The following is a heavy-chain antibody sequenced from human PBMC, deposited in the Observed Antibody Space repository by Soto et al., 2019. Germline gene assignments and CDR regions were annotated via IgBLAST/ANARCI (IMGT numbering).Heavy chain of an antibody. Sequence: ASVKVSCKASGYTFTSYGISWVRQAPGQGLEWMGWISAYNGNTNYAQKLQGRVTMTTDTSTSTAYMELRSLRSDDTAVCYCARDAQFYGPYWYFDLWGRGTLVTVSS. CDR3: ARDAQFYGPYWYFDL. J-gene: IGHJ2*01. D-gene: IGHD4-17*01. CDR2: ISAYNGNT. CDR1: GYTFTSYG. V-gene: IGHV1-18*01.